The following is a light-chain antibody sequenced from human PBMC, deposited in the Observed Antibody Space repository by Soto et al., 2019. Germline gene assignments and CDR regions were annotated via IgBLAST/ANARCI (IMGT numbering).Light chain of an antibody. CDR2: GAS. CDR1: QSVSSSY. Sequence: ESVLTQSPGTLSLSPGERATLSCRASQSVSSSYLAWYQQKPGQAPRLLIYGASSRATGIPDRFSGNGSGTDFTLTISRLEPEDFAVYYCQQYGTSPMITFGPGTKVDIK. J-gene: IGKJ3*01. CDR3: QQYGTSPMIT. V-gene: IGKV3-20*01.